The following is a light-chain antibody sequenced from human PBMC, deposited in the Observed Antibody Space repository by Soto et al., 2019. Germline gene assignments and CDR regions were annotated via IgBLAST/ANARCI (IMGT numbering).Light chain of an antibody. Sequence: DIQMTQSPSTLSGSVGDRVTITCRASQTISSWLAWYQQKPGKAPKLLIYKASTLKSGVPSRFSGSGSGTEFNLTISSLQPDDVATYYCQHYHSYSEAFGQGTKVELK. CDR3: QHYHSYSEA. V-gene: IGKV1-5*03. J-gene: IGKJ1*01. CDR2: KAS. CDR1: QTISSW.